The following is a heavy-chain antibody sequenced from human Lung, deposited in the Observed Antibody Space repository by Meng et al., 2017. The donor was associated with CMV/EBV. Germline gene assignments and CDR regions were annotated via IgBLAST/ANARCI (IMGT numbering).Heavy chain of an antibody. CDR2: IHPHRGDT. V-gene: IGHV1-2*02. CDR3: ARDNNWGPDY. J-gene: IGHJ4*02. Sequence: KISCKASGYTFTAHYFHWVRQAPGQGLEWMGWIHPHRGDTNYAQQFQGRVTLTRDTSINTGYMELTRLTSDDTAVYYCARDNNWGPDYWGQGTLVTVSS. CDR1: GYTFTAHY. D-gene: IGHD7-27*01.